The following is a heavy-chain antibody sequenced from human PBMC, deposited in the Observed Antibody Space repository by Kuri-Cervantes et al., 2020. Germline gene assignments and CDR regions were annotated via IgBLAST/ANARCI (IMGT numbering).Heavy chain of an antibody. CDR3: ARDLRGAASGRGTYFDH. D-gene: IGHD1-1*01. J-gene: IGHJ4*02. CDR2: ISYDGTNK. V-gene: IGHV3-30*03. CDR1: GFTFSSYG. Sequence: GESLKISCVVSGFTFSSYGMHWVRQAPGKGLEWVAVISYDGTNKYCADSVKGRFTISRDNSKNTLYLQLNSLRTDDTALFYCARDLRGAASGRGTYFDHWGRGALVTVSS.